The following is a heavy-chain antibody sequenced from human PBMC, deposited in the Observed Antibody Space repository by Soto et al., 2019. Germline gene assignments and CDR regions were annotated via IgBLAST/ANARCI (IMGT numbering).Heavy chain of an antibody. CDR3: ARAGSSWYLDY. CDR2: SNWNGASI. CDR1: GFTFDDYG. V-gene: IGHV3-20*04. Sequence: EVQLVESGGGVVRSGGSMRLSCAASGFTFDDYGISWVRQAPGKGLEWVSGSNWNGASIGYADSVKGRFTVSRDNAKNSLYLQMNSRRVEDTALYYCARAGSSWYLDYWGQGTLVTVSS. J-gene: IGHJ4*02. D-gene: IGHD6-13*01.